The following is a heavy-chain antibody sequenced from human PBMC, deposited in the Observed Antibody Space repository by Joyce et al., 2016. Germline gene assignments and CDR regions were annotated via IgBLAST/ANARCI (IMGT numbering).Heavy chain of an antibody. J-gene: IGHJ6*02. CDR1: GFTTFTSFA. D-gene: IGHD6-13*01. CDR2: ITYDGGNK. CDR3: ARGDPRIATEFYGLDV. V-gene: IGHV3-30*01. Sequence: QLQLVESGGGVVQRGRSLILPCAASGFTTFTSFAIHWVRQSPGKGLEWVALITYDGGNKNYADAVKGRFTISRDNSKNTMYLQMNSLRVEDTAVYYWARGDPRIATEFYGLDVWGQGTTVTVSS.